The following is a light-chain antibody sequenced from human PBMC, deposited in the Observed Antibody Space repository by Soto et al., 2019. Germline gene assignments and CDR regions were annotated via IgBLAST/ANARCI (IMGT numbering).Light chain of an antibody. CDR1: QGIGSF. CDR3: QQFNSYPPT. V-gene: IGKV1-9*01. Sequence: DIQLTQSPSFLSASVGDRVTITCRASQGIGSFLAWYQQKPGKAPRLLIYSASTLQSGVSLRFSGSGSGTEFTLTISSLQSEDFATYYCQQFNSYPPTSGQGTKVEIK. J-gene: IGKJ1*01. CDR2: SAS.